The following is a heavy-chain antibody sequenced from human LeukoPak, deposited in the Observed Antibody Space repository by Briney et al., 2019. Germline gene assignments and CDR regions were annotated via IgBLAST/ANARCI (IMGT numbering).Heavy chain of an antibody. CDR2: ISGSGGST. J-gene: IGHJ4*02. D-gene: IGHD3-22*01. CDR3: AKVMIVVVITTTGCFDY. Sequence: GGSLRLSCAASGFTFSSYAMSWVRQAPGKGLEWVSAISGSGGSTYYADSVKGRFTISRDNSKNTLYLQMSSLRAEDTAVYYCAKVMIVVVITTTGCFDYWGQGTLVTVSS. CDR1: GFTFSSYA. V-gene: IGHV3-23*01.